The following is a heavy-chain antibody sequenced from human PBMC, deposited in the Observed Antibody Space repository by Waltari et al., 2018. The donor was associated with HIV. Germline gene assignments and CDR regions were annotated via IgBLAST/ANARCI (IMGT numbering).Heavy chain of an antibody. D-gene: IGHD2-15*01. CDR2: ISGSGGST. J-gene: IGHJ4*02. Sequence: EVQVVESGGGLVKPGGSLRLSCAASGFTFSKYAMRWVRQAPGKGLEWVAAISGSGGSTHYADSVKGRFTISRDSSKNTLDLQMNSLRAEDTAVYFCAKDLYCSGGNCYSRVLDSWGQGTLVTVSS. V-gene: IGHV3-23*04. CDR1: GFTFSKYA. CDR3: AKDLYCSGGNCYSRVLDS.